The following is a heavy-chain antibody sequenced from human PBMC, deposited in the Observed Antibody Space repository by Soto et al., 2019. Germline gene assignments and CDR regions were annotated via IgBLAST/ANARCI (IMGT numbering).Heavy chain of an antibody. V-gene: IGHV4-4*02. D-gene: IGHD2-2*02. CDR1: GGSISSSNW. Sequence: QVQVQESGPGLVKTSGTLSPTCAVSGGSISSSNWWSWVRQPPGKGLEWIGEIYHSGSTNYNPSLKSRVTISVDKSKNQFSLKLSSVTAADTAVYYCASLRQPLLYWRLSYYFDCWGQGTLVTVSS. CDR3: ASLRQPLLYWRLSYYFDC. J-gene: IGHJ4*02. CDR2: IYHSGST.